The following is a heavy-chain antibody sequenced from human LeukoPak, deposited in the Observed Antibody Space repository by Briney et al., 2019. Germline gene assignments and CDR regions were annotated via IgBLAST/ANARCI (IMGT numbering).Heavy chain of an antibody. V-gene: IGHV3-15*01. CDR3: TTDRYCSGGSCYL. CDR2: IKSKTDGGTT. Sequence: GGSLRLSCAASGFTFSNDWMSLVRQAPGKGLEWVGRIKSKTDGGTTDYAAPVKGRFTISRDDSKNTLYLQMNSLKTEDTAVYYCTTDRYCSGGSCYLWGQGTLVTVSS. D-gene: IGHD2-15*01. CDR1: GFTFSNDW. J-gene: IGHJ5*02.